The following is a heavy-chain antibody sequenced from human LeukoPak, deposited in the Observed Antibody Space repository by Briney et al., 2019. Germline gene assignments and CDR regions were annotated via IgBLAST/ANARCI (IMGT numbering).Heavy chain of an antibody. CDR2: ISAYNGNT. Sequence: GASVKVSCKASGYTFTSYGISWVRQAPGQGLEWMGWISAYNGNTNYAQKLQGRVTMTTDTSTSTAYMELRSLRSDDTAVYYCARALQVVVAASGYYGMDVWGQGTTVTVSS. J-gene: IGHJ6*02. CDR1: GYTFTSYG. CDR3: ARALQVVVAASGYYGMDV. V-gene: IGHV1-18*01. D-gene: IGHD2-15*01.